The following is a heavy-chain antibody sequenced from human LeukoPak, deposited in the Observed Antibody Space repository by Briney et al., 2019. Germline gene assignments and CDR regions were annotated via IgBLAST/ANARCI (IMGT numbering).Heavy chain of an antibody. CDR2: AFYGGSDNSDI. CDR3: ARDDYYYDSGLTH. D-gene: IGHD3-22*01. CDR1: GGSMNSHY. V-gene: IGHV4-59*11. Sequence: PSETLSLTCTVSGGSMNSHYWSWIRQPPGKGLEWIGYAFYGGSDNSDINYNPSLKSRVIISLDTSKSQISLKMTSVTAADTAVYYCARDDYYYDSGLTHWGQGTLVTVSS. J-gene: IGHJ1*01.